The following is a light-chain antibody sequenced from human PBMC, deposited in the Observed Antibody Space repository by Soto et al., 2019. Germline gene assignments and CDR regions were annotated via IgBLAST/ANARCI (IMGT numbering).Light chain of an antibody. Sequence: QAVVTQPPSVSGAPGQRVTLSCTGSSSNIGAGYDVHWYQQLPGTAPKLLIYANNNRPSGVPDRFSGSKSGTSASLAITGLQAEDEADYYCQSYDSSLSGYVFGAGTQVTVL. J-gene: IGLJ1*01. CDR3: QSYDSSLSGYV. V-gene: IGLV1-40*01. CDR2: ANN. CDR1: SSNIGAGYD.